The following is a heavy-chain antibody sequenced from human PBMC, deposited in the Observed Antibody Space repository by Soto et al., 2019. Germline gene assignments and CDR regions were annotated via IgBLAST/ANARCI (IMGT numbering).Heavy chain of an antibody. CDR1: GGTFSSYT. CDR2: IIPILGIA. J-gene: IGHJ4*02. D-gene: IGHD6-13*01. Sequence: QVQLVQSGAEVKKPGSSVKVSCKASGGTFSSYTISWVRQAPGQGLEWMGRIIPILGIANYAQKFQGRVTITADKSTSTAYMELSSLRSEDTAVYDCARAGIAAAGRGGVDYWGQGTLVTVSS. V-gene: IGHV1-69*02. CDR3: ARAGIAAAGRGGVDY.